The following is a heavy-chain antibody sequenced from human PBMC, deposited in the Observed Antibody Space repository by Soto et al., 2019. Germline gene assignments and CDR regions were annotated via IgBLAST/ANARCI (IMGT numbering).Heavy chain of an antibody. V-gene: IGHV1-18*04. CDR2: ISVYNGNT. D-gene: IGHD1-26*01. Sequence: ASVKVSCKAFGYVFRNYGISWVRQAPGQGLEWMGWISVYNGNTNYAEKFRGRVTMTTDTSTSTAYMELRSLRSDDTAMYYCAKYSGSYPNWYFDLWGRGTLVTVSS. CDR3: AKYSGSYPNWYFDL. CDR1: GYVFRNYG. J-gene: IGHJ2*01.